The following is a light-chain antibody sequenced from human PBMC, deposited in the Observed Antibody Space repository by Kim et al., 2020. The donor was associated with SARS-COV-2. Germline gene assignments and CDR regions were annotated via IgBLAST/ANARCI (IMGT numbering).Light chain of an antibody. J-gene: IGKJ1*01. V-gene: IGKV1D-16*01. CDR2: GAS. CDR3: QQYSTYPRT. Sequence: ASVGDTVTITRRASQGISTSLAWYQQKPEKAPKSLLYGASSLQSGVPSRFSGSGSGTDFTLTISSLQPEDFATYYCQQYSTYPRTFGQGTKVDIK. CDR1: QGISTS.